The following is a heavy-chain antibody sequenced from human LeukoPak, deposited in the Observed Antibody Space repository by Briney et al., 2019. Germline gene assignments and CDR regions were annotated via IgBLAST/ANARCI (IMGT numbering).Heavy chain of an antibody. CDR2: ISAYNGNT. D-gene: IGHD4-17*01. CDR1: GYTFTSYG. J-gene: IGHJ3*02. Sequence: ASVKVSCKASGYTFTSYGIRGVRQAPGQGLEWMGWISAYNGNTNYAQKLQGRVTMTTDTSTSTAYMELRSLRSDDTAVYYCARSDYGDYVGAFDIWGQGTMVTVSS. V-gene: IGHV1-18*01. CDR3: ARSDYGDYVGAFDI.